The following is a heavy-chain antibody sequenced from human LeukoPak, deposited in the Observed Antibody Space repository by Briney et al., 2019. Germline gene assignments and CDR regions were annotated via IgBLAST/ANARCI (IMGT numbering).Heavy chain of an antibody. CDR2: INHSGSA. V-gene: IGHV4-34*01. D-gene: IGHD6-6*01. J-gene: IGHJ4*02. Sequence: SETLSLTCAVYGVSSSGYYWSWVRQPPGKGLEWIGEINHSGSANYNPSLKSRVTISVDTSKNQFSLKLSSVTAADTAVYYCARGRQLVRYWGQGTLVTVSS. CDR1: GVSSSGYY. CDR3: ARGRQLVRY.